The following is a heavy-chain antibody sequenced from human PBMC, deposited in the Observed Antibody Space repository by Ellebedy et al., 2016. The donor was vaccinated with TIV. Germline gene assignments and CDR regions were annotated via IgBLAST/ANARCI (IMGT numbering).Heavy chain of an antibody. CDR3: ARRGSGSPESYYGMDV. Sequence: SCAISGDSVSSNRAAWNWIRQSPSRGLEWLGRTYYRSKWYNDYAVSVKGRITVNPDTSKNQFSLKLSSVTAADTAVYYCARRGSGSPESYYGMDVWGQGTTVTVSS. CDR2: TYYRSKWYN. CDR1: GDSVSSNRAA. J-gene: IGHJ6*02. D-gene: IGHD3-10*01. V-gene: IGHV6-1*01.